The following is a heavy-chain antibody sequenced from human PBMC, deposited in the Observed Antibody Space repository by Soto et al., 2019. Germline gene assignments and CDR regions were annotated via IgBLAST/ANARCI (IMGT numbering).Heavy chain of an antibody. CDR3: ARGGALTAGYYYYYMDV. J-gene: IGHJ6*03. Sequence: QEQLVQSGAEVKKPGASVKVSCMASGYTFTDFDITWVRQATGQGLEWMGWMNPRSGNTGFTDKFEGRVTLTRDTSTTTAYMGLSDLTSEYTAVYFCARGGALTAGYYYYYMDVWGSVTAVTVSS. CDR1: GYTFTDFD. V-gene: IGHV1-8*01. CDR2: MNPRSGNT. D-gene: IGHD2-21*02.